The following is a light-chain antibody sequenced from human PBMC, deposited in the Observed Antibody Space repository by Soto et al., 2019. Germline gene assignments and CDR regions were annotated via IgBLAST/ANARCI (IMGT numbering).Light chain of an antibody. CDR2: GAS. CDR3: QQYGSSPFT. CDR1: QSVSSSY. J-gene: IGKJ3*01. V-gene: IGKV3-20*01. Sequence: ESVLTQSPGTLSMSPGEIATLSCRASQSVSSSYSAWYQQKPGQAPRLLIYGASSRATGIPDRFSGSGSGTDFTLTISRLEPEDCAVYYCQQYGSSPFTFGPGTKVDIK.